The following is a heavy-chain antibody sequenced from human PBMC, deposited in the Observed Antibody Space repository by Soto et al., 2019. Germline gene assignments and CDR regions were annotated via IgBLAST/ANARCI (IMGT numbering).Heavy chain of an antibody. D-gene: IGHD6-13*01. CDR3: ARGLAAGTYAFDI. CDR2: IYYSGST. J-gene: IGHJ3*02. Sequence: SETLSLTCTVSGGSISSGGYYWSWIRQHPGKGLEWIGYIYYSGSTYYNPSLKSRVTISVDTSKNQFSLKLSSVTAADTAVYYCARGLAAGTYAFDIWRQGTMVTLS. CDR1: GGSISSGGYY. V-gene: IGHV4-31*03.